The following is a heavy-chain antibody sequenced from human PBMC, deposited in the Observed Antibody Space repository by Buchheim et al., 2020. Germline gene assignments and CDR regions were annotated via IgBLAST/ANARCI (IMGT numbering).Heavy chain of an antibody. Sequence: QVQLVESGGGVVQPGRSLRLSCAASGFTFSSYGMHWVRQAPGKGLEWVAVISYDGSNKYYADSVKGRFTISRDNSKNTLYLQMNSLRAEDTAVYYCAKDGDYVWGSYREYFDYWGQGTL. J-gene: IGHJ4*02. D-gene: IGHD3-16*02. CDR1: GFTFSSYG. CDR2: ISYDGSNK. V-gene: IGHV3-30*18. CDR3: AKDGDYVWGSYREYFDY.